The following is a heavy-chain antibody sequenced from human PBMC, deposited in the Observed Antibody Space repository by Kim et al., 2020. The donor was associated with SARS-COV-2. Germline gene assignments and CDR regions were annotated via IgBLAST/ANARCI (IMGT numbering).Heavy chain of an antibody. CDR1: GGSISSDY. Sequence: SETLSLTCSVSGGSISSDYWTWIRQLAGKGLEWIGRFYTSGSTNYNPSPKSRVAMSVDTSKNQFSLKINSVTAADTAVYYCARGGLRATAVDIWGLGTVVTFSS. V-gene: IGHV4-4*07. J-gene: IGHJ3*02. CDR3: ARGGLRATAVDI. CDR2: FYTSGST. D-gene: IGHD2-21*02.